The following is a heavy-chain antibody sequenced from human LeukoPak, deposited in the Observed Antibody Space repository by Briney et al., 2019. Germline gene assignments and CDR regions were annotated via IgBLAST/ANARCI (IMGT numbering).Heavy chain of an antibody. CDR3: ARFGYYDILTGSHSRPNWCDP. CDR1: GYTFTSYG. V-gene: IGHV1-18*01. Sequence: ASVKVSCKASGYTFTSYGISRVGQAPGHGLEWMGWISAYHVNTNYAQQLQGRVTMTTDTSTSTAYMELRSLRSDDTAVYFCARFGYYDILTGSHSRPNWCDPWGQGTLVTVSS. J-gene: IGHJ5*02. D-gene: IGHD3-9*01. CDR2: ISAYHVNT.